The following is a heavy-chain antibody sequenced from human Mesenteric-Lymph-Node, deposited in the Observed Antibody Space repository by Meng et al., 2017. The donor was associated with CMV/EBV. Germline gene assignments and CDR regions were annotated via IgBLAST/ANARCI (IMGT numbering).Heavy chain of an antibody. V-gene: IGHV1-18*01. CDR2: ISAYNGNT. CDR1: GYTFTSYG. D-gene: IGHD2-2*01. Sequence: ASVKVSCKASGYTFTSYGISWVRQAPGQGLEWMGWISAYNGNTNYAQKLQGRVTMTTDTSTSTAYMELRSLRSEDTAVYYCARVSKIVVVPAAIELFDYWGQGTLVTVSS. J-gene: IGHJ4*02. CDR3: ARVSKIVVVPAAIELFDY.